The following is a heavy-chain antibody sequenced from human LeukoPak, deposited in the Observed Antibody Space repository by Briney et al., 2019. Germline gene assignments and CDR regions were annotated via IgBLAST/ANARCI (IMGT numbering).Heavy chain of an antibody. CDR1: GFTLVRNS. V-gene: IGHV3-48*02. CDR3: TRDRYDYVWGSLEDY. D-gene: IGHD3-16*01. CDR2: ISSSSSTT. J-gene: IGHJ4*02. Sequence: GRSLTLSCVLSGFTLVRNSTSWVRHAPGKRLEWGSYISSSSSTTYYADSVKGRFNISRDNAKNSLYLQMNSLRDEETAVYYCTRDRYDYVWGSLEDYWGQGTLVTVSS.